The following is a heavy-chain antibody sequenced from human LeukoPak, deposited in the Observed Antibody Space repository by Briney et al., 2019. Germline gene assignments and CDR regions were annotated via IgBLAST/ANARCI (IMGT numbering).Heavy chain of an antibody. CDR2: IYYSGST. Sequence: SQTLSLTCTVSGGSISSGGYYWSWLRQHPGKGLEWIGYIYYSGSTYYNPSLKSRVTISVDTSKNQFSLKLSSVTAADTAVYYCATKPRGSDWFDPWGQGTLVTVSS. V-gene: IGHV4-31*03. J-gene: IGHJ5*02. D-gene: IGHD1-14*01. CDR1: GGSISSGGYY. CDR3: ATKPRGSDWFDP.